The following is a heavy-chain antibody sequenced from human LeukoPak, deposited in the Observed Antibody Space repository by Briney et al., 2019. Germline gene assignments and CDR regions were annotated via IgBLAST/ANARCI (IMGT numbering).Heavy chain of an antibody. CDR1: EFTFSTYW. V-gene: IGHV3-7*01. CDR3: TTYGSGRKFDY. D-gene: IGHD3-10*01. Sequence: GGSLRLSCAASEFTFSTYWMSWVRQAPGKGLEWVADIKKDGSEKYYVDSVKGRFTISRQNAKNSLFLQMNSLRAEDTAVYYCTTYGSGRKFDYWGQGILVTVSS. CDR2: IKKDGSEK. J-gene: IGHJ4*02.